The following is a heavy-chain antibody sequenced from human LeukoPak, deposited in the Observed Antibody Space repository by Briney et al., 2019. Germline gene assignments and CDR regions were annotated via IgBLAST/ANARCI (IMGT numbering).Heavy chain of an antibody. Sequence: SETLSLTCAVYGGSFSGYYWSWIRQPPGKGLEWIGEINHSGSTNFNPSLKSRVTISVDTSKNQFSLKLSSVTAADTAVYYCARRSGSSLDPWGQGTLVTVSS. CDR3: ARRSGSSLDP. V-gene: IGHV4-34*01. J-gene: IGHJ5*02. D-gene: IGHD3-22*01. CDR1: GGSFSGYY. CDR2: INHSGST.